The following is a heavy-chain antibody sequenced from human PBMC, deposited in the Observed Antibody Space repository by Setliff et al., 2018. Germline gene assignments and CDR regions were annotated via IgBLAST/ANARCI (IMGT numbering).Heavy chain of an antibody. Sequence: PSETLSLTCGVSNYSITNINYYWGLIRQPPGKGLEWIGSIFYSGRTFYNPSLKSRVTISVDTSKNQFSLSLSSVTAADTAVYYCARMSGFQYMDVWGKGTTVTVSS. CDR3: ARMSGFQYMDV. CDR1: NYSITNINYY. CDR2: IFYSGRT. D-gene: IGHD3-3*01. J-gene: IGHJ6*03. V-gene: IGHV4-39*07.